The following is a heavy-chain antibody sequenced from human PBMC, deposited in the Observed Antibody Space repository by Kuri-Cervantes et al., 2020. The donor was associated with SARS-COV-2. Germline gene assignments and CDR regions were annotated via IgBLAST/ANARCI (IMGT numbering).Heavy chain of an antibody. CDR2: INAGNGNT. CDR3: AREADCSGSTSCYLSR. J-gene: IGHJ4*02. D-gene: IGHD2-2*01. CDR1: GYTFTSYA. Sequence: ASVKVSCKASGYTFTSYAMHWVRQAPGQRLEWMGWINAGNGNTKYSQKFQGRVTITRDTSASTAYMELSSLRSDDTAVYYCAREADCSGSTSCYLSRWGQGTLVTVSS. V-gene: IGHV1-3*01.